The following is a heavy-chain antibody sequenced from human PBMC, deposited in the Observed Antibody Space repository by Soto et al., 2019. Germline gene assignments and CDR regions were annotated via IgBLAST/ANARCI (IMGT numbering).Heavy chain of an antibody. CDR2: IIPVFGTT. J-gene: IGHJ4*02. Sequence: QEQLVQSGAEVKKPGSSVKVSCKDSGGLFSSFAISWVRQAPGQGLEWMGGIIPVFGTTNYAQKFQGRLMITAEESTNTAYMELSSLPSDDTAMYYCARGGGPYVWFNEFWGQGTQVTVSS. D-gene: IGHD3-16*01. CDR3: ARGGGPYVWFNEF. CDR1: GGLFSSFA. V-gene: IGHV1-69*01.